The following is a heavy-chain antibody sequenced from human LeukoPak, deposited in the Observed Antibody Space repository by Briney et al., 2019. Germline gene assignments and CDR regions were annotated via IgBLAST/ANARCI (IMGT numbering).Heavy chain of an antibody. V-gene: IGHV3-21*01. Sequence: GGSLRLSCAASGFTFSRYSMNWVRQAPGKGLEWVSSISSGSSYIYYADSVKGRFTISRDNAKNSLYLQMNSLRAEDTAVYYCAGDGGSSHDAFDIWGQGTMVTVSS. D-gene: IGHD6-6*01. CDR2: ISSGSSYI. CDR1: GFTFSRYS. CDR3: AGDGGSSHDAFDI. J-gene: IGHJ3*02.